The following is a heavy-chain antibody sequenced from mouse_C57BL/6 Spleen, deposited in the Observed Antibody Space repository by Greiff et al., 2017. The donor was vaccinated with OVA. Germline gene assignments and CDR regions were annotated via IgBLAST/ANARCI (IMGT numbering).Heavy chain of an antibody. D-gene: IGHD2-1*01. CDR3: ARDGNYGGYFDV. V-gene: IGHV5-17*01. Sequence: EVKVVESGGGLVKPGGSLKLSCAASGFTFSDYGMHWVRQAPEKGLEWVAYISSGSSTIYYADTVKGRFTISRDNAKNTLFLQMTSLRDEDTALYYCARDGNYGGYFDVWGTGTTVTVSS. J-gene: IGHJ1*03. CDR1: GFTFSDYG. CDR2: ISSGSSTI.